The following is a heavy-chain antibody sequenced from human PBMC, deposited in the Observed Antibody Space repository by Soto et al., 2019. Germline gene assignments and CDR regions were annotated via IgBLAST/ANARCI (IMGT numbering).Heavy chain of an antibody. Sequence: GESLKISCKGSGYSFTSYWIGWVCQMPGKGLEWMGIIYPGDSDTRYSPSFQGQVTISADKSISTAYLQWSSLKASDTAMYYCARQRYCSSTSCDDAFDIWGQGTMVTVSS. CDR2: IYPGDSDT. J-gene: IGHJ3*02. CDR1: GYSFTSYW. CDR3: ARQRYCSSTSCDDAFDI. V-gene: IGHV5-51*01. D-gene: IGHD2-2*01.